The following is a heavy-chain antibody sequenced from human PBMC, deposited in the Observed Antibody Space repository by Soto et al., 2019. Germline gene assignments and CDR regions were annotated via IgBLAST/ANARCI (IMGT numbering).Heavy chain of an antibody. CDR3: ARVNIDCYFSGTFVLDS. CDR2: IWYDGSNK. Sequence: QVQLVESGGGVVQPGRSLRLSCAASGFTFSSYGMHWVRQAPGKGLEWLAVIWYDGSNKYYADSVKGRFTISRDYSKNSLYLLMNSLISEDTAVNYCARVNIDCYFSGTFVLDSWGQGRLVTVSS. CDR1: GFTFSSYG. V-gene: IGHV3-33*01. J-gene: IGHJ4*02. D-gene: IGHD2-21*02.